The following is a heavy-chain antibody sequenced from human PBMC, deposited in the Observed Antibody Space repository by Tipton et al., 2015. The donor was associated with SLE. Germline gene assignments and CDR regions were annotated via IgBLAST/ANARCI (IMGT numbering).Heavy chain of an antibody. CDR3: ARARVSEGYFQH. CDR1: GFTFSSYS. V-gene: IGHV3-21*03. CDR2: ISSSSSYI. D-gene: IGHD6-13*01. Sequence: GSLGLSCAASGFTFSSYSMNWVRQAPGKGLEWVSSISSSSSYIYYADSVKGRFTISRDNAKNSLYLQMNSLRAEDTAVYYCARARVSEGYFQHWGQGTLVTVSS. J-gene: IGHJ1*01.